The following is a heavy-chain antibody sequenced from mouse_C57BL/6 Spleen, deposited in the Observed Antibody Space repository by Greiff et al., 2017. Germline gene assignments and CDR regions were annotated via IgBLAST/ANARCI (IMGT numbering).Heavy chain of an antibody. CDR3: ARSYGSSPHYYAMDD. CDR1: GYTFTSYG. J-gene: IGHJ4*01. CDR2: IYPRSGNP. D-gene: IGHD1-1*01. V-gene: IGHV1-81*01. Sequence: VQLQQSGAELARPGASVKLSCKASGYTFTSYGISWVKQRTGQGLEWIGEIYPRSGNPYYNEKFKGKATLTADNASSTAYMELRSLTSEDSAVYFCARSYGSSPHYYAMDDRGQGTSVTVSS.